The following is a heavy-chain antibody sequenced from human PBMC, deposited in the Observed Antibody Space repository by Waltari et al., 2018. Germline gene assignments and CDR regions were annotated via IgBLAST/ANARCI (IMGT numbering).Heavy chain of an antibody. D-gene: IGHD2-15*01. CDR1: GDSMRGNYW. CDR3: ARDRGRGLYLDS. V-gene: IGHV4-4*02. Sequence: QVQLQESGPGLVKPSGTLSLTCGVSGDSMRGNYWWSWVRQPPGKGLEWIGQVHRSGRTNYNPPLESRVTVSIDTFNSQFSLEVTSATAADTALYFCARDRGRGLYLDSWGRGILVTVSP. CDR2: VHRSGRT. J-gene: IGHJ4*02.